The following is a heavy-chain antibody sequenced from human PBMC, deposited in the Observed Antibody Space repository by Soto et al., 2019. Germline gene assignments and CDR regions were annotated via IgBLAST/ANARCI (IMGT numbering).Heavy chain of an antibody. J-gene: IGHJ5*02. CDR1: GFSCRSYG. Sequence: GGSLRLSCAASGFSCRSYGMHWVRQAPGKGLEWVALIWYDGSNQYYADSVKGRFTISRDNSKNTLYLQMNSLRAEDTAVYYCAKSSRQYASAIQAFFDPWGLGTLVTVSS. CDR2: IWYDGSNQ. D-gene: IGHD2-2*01. CDR3: AKSSRQYASAIQAFFDP. V-gene: IGHV3-33*06.